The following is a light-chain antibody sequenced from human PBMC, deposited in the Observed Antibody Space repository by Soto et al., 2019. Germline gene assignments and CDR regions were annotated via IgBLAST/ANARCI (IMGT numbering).Light chain of an antibody. Sequence: DIVMTQSPDSLAVSLGERATINCKSSQSVLYSSNNKNYLAWYQQKPGQPPKLLIYWASTRESGVPDRFSGSGSGTDFTLTISSLQAEDVAVYYCQHYYDPPYTFGQGTKLEIK. V-gene: IGKV4-1*01. CDR1: QSVLYSSNNKNY. CDR3: QHYYDPPYT. J-gene: IGKJ2*01. CDR2: WAS.